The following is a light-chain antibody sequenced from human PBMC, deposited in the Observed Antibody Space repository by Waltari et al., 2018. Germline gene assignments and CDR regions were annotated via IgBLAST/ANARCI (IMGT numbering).Light chain of an antibody. Sequence: QSVLTQPASMSGAPGQRVTISCTGSSSNIGAGHDVHWDQCLPGAAPRLLFYSNSHRPSGVPCRFSGSRSGSSASLVITGLQTEDEATYYCQSYVSTHVIFGGGTLLTVL. CDR2: SNS. CDR1: SSNIGAGHD. V-gene: IGLV1-40*01. CDR3: QSYVSTHVI. J-gene: IGLJ2*01.